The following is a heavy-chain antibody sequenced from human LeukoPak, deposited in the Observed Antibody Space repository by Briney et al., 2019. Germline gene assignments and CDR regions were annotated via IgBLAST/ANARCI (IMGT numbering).Heavy chain of an antibody. CDR1: GYTFTSYG. CDR2: ISAYNGNT. CDR3: ARDPGYGDYGGSWFDP. J-gene: IGHJ5*02. D-gene: IGHD4-17*01. Sequence: ASVKVSCKASGYTFTSYGISWVRQAPGQGLEWMGWISAYNGNTNYAQKLQGRVTMTTDTSTSTAYMELRSLRSDDTAVYYCARDPGYGDYGGSWFDPWGQGTLVTVPS. V-gene: IGHV1-18*01.